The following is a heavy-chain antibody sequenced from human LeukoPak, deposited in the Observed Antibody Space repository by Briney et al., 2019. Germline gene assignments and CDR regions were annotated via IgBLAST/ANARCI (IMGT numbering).Heavy chain of an antibody. D-gene: IGHD2-2*01. CDR2: ISYDGSNE. J-gene: IGHJ4*02. CDR3: ARGYCSSISCYLVY. Sequence: GGSLRLSCAASGFTFRSYGMHWVRQAPGKGLEWVAVISYDGSNEYHADSVKSRFTISRDNSKNTLYLQMDSLRVDDTAIYYCARGYCSSISCYLVYWGQGTLVTVSS. V-gene: IGHV3-30-3*01. CDR1: GFTFRSYG.